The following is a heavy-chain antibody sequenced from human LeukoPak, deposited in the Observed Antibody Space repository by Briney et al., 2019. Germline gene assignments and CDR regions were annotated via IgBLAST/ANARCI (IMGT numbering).Heavy chain of an antibody. CDR3: ANENYYGSGSYPDY. Sequence: GGSLRLSCAASRFTFSSYGMHWVRQAPGKGLEWVAVISHDGSNKYYADSVKGRFTISRDNSKNTLYLQMNSLRAEDTAVYYCANENYYGSGSYPDYWGQGTLVTVSS. D-gene: IGHD3-10*01. J-gene: IGHJ4*02. V-gene: IGHV3-30*18. CDR2: ISHDGSNK. CDR1: RFTFSSYG.